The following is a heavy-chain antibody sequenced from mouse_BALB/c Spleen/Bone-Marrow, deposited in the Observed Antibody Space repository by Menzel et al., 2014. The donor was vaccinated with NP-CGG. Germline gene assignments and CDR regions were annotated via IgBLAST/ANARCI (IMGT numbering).Heavy chain of an antibody. CDR1: GFTFSSYT. V-gene: IGHV5-6-4*01. CDR3: TRDLYDGYSYYAMDY. Sequence: LQQSGGGLVKPGGSLKLSCAASGFTFSSYTMSWVRQTPEKRLEWVATITSVGGYTYYPDSVKGRFTISRDNAKNTLYLQMSSLKSEDTAMYYCTRDLYDGYSYYAMDYWGQGTSVTVSS. CDR2: ITSVGGYT. D-gene: IGHD2-3*01. J-gene: IGHJ4*01.